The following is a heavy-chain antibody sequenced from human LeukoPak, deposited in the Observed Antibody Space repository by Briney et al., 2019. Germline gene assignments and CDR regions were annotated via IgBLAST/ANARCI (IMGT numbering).Heavy chain of an antibody. CDR1: GFTFSSYD. Sequence: RASVKVSCKASGFTFSSYDINWVRQATGQGLEWMGWMNPNSGNTSYAQKFQDRVTMTRNTSISTAYMELSSMRSDETAVYYCARGRRDSRQFDYWGQGTMVTVSS. V-gene: IGHV1-8*01. CDR3: ARGRRDSRQFDY. J-gene: IGHJ4*02. D-gene: IGHD3-10*01. CDR2: MNPNSGNT.